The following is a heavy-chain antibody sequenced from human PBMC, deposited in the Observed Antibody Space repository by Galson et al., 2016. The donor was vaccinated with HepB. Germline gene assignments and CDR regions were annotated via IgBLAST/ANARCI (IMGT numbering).Heavy chain of an antibody. D-gene: IGHD1-1*01. CDR1: GYTFTING. V-gene: IGHV1-18*01. J-gene: IGHJ3*02. CDR2: ISTYSGNT. Sequence: SVKVSCKASGYTFTINGISWVRQAAGQGLGWLGWISTYSGNTNYAQHVQGRVTMTTDTSASTAYMELRSLISDDTAVYYCARDREHAFDIWGQGTVVTVSS. CDR3: ARDREHAFDI.